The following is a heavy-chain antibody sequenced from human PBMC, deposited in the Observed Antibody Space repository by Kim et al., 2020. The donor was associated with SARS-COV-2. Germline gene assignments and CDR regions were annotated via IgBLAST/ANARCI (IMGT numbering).Heavy chain of an antibody. CDR3: AGRLRGPGADY. V-gene: IGHV3-66*01. CDR2: T. Sequence: TYYADSVKGRFTISRDNSKNTLYLQMNNLRAEDTAVYYCAGRLRGPGADYWGQGTLVTVSS. D-gene: IGHD3-10*01. J-gene: IGHJ4*02.